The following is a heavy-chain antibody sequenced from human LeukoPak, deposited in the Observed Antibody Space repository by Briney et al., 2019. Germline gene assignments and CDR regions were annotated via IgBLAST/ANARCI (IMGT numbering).Heavy chain of an antibody. V-gene: IGHV4-39*07. CDR3: ARDREMATDY. J-gene: IGHJ4*02. Sequence: SETLSLTCTVSGGSISSSSYYWGWIRQPPGKGLEWIGSIYYSGSTYYNPSLKSRVTISVDTSKNQFSLKLSSVTAADTAVYYCARDREMATDYWGQGTLVTVSS. CDR1: GGSISSSSYY. CDR2: IYYSGST. D-gene: IGHD5-24*01.